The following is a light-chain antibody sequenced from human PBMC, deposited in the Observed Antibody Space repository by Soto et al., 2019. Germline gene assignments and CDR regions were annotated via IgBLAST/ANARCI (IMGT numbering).Light chain of an antibody. J-gene: IGKJ4*01. CDR3: QQRKHWPPLT. V-gene: IGKV3-11*01. CDR1: QSVEKY. CDR2: DTS. Sequence: EVVLTQSPATLSLSPGERAILSCRASQSVEKYLAWYQQKPGQPPRLLIYDTSTSATVIPARFSGGGSETDFTPPISSLEPADFAVYYCQQRKHWPPLTFGGGTKVEIK.